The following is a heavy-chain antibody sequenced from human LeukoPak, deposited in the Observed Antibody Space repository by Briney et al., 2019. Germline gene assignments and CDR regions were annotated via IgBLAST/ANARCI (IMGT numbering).Heavy chain of an antibody. CDR2: INHSGST. CDR1: GGSFSGYY. J-gene: IGHJ6*04. CDR3: ASRLSIAAPGV. V-gene: IGHV4-34*01. Sequence: SETLSLTCAVYGGSFSGYYWSWIRQPPGKGLEWIGEINHSGSTNYNPSLKSRVTISVDTSKNQFSLKLSSVTAADTAVYYCASRLSIAAPGVWGKGTTVTVSS. D-gene: IGHD6-6*01.